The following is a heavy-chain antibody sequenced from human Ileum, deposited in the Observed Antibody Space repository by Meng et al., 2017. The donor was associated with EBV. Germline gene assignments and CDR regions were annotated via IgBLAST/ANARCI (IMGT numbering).Heavy chain of an antibody. V-gene: IGHV4-34*12. Sequence: VQHQQGGAGRLKPSETLSLTCAVNGGSLSGAYWNWIRQPPGKGLEWIGEIIHGGSPSYNPSLKSRVTISIDTSKNQLSLMLSSVTAADTVVYYCARRPTGIDYWGQGTLVTVSS. CDR2: IIHGGSP. CDR1: GGSLSGAY. CDR3: ARRPTGIDY. J-gene: IGHJ4*02. D-gene: IGHD2-8*02.